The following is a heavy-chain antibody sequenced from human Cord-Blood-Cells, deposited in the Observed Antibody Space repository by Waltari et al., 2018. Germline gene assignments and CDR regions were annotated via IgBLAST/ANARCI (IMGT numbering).Heavy chain of an antibody. V-gene: IGHV4-38-2*02. CDR3: ASIAARDAFDI. D-gene: IGHD6-6*01. J-gene: IGHJ3*02. Sequence: QVQLQESGTGLVKPSATLSLTCTVSGYSISSGYYWGWIRQPPGKGLEWIGSIYHSGSTYYNPSLKSRVTISVDTSKNQFSLKLSSVTAADTAVYYCASIAARDAFDIWGQGTMVTVSS. CDR1: GYSISSGYY. CDR2: IYHSGST.